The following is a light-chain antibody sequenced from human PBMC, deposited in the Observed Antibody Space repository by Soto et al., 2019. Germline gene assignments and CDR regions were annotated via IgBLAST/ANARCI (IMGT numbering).Light chain of an antibody. CDR2: GAS. CDR1: QSVSSN. Sequence: EIVMTQSPGTLSVSPGERATLSCRASQSVSSNLAWYQQKPGQAPRLLIYGASTRATGIPARFSGSGSGTEFTLTISSLQSEDFAVYYCQQYNNWPPGWTFGQGTKVEIK. J-gene: IGKJ1*01. V-gene: IGKV3-15*01. CDR3: QQYNNWPPGWT.